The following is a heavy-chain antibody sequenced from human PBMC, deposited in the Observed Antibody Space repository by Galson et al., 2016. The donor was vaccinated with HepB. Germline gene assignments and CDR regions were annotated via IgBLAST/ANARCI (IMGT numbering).Heavy chain of an antibody. CDR1: GASMDNFY. CDR3: AGGRGRLHHGMDV. V-gene: IGHV4-59*01. Sequence: EPLSLTCSVSGASMDNFYWNWVRQPPGRRLEWIGAVYYTHNLYYSPSLESRVTISVDTSKNRVSLSLSSVSAADTATYFCAGGRGRLHHGMDVWGQGTTVIVS. CDR2: VYYTHNL. J-gene: IGHJ6*02. D-gene: IGHD1-26*01.